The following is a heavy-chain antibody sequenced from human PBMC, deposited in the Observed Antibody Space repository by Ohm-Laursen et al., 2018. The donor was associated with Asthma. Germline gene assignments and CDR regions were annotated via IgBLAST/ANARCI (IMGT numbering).Heavy chain of an antibody. J-gene: IGHJ6*02. CDR3: AASRTDYYGMDV. CDR1: GFTFTSSA. CDR2: IVVGSGNT. D-gene: IGHD1-1*01. V-gene: IGHV1-58*01. Sequence: GSSVKVSCKASGFTFTSSAVQWVRQARGQRLEWIGWIVVGSGNTNYAQKFQERVTITRDMSTSTAYMELSSLRSEDTAVYYCAASRTDYYGMDVWGQGTTVTVSS.